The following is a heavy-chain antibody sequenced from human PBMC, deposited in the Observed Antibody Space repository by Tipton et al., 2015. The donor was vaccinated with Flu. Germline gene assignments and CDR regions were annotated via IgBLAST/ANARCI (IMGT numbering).Heavy chain of an antibody. CDR3: ARGQGNSGWRYFDY. D-gene: IGHD6-19*01. V-gene: IGHV4-4*07. CDR2: IYTSGNT. CDR1: GGSLSGYY. J-gene: IGHJ4*02. Sequence: TLSPTCNVSGGSLSGYYWGWIRQPAGKGLEWIGRIYTSGNTNYSPSLKSRVTMSVDTSKNQFSLKLSSMTAADTAVYYCARGQGNSGWRYFDYWGQGTLVTVSS.